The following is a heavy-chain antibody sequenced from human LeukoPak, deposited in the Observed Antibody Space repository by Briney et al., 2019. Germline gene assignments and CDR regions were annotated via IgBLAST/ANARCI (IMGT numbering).Heavy chain of an antibody. Sequence: PGGSLRLSCAASGFTFSSYDMSWVRQAPGKGLEWVSGISGSGSSTYYADSVKGRFTISRDNSKNTLYLQMNSLRAEDTAVYYCARDLAVAALAGFDYWGQGTLVTVSS. CDR2: ISGSGSST. CDR3: ARDLAVAALAGFDY. V-gene: IGHV3-23*01. J-gene: IGHJ4*02. D-gene: IGHD6-19*01. CDR1: GFTFSSYD.